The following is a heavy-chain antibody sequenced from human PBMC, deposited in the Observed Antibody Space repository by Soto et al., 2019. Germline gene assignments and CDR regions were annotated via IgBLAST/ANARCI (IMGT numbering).Heavy chain of an antibody. CDR2: IIPSFSTT. CDR1: GGTFSNYA. V-gene: IGHV1-69*15. J-gene: IGHJ5*02. CDR3: ARDGGSDGYFGNWLDP. D-gene: IGHD2-15*01. Sequence: QVQLVQSGAEVKKPGSAEKVSCKASGGTFSNYAITWVRQAPGQGLEWVGRIIPSFSTTNVAQKFQGRVTITADESTTTAYMELSGLRSEDTAVYYCARDGGSDGYFGNWLDPWGQGTLVTVSS.